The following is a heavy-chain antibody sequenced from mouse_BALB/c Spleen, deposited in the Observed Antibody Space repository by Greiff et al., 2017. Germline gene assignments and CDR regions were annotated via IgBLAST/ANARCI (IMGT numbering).Heavy chain of an antibody. J-gene: IGHJ3*01. CDR2: ISDGGSYT. D-gene: IGHD2-10*02. CDR1: GFTFRDYY. V-gene: IGHV5-4*02. CDR3: ARGGYGTFAY. Sequence: EVKLVESGGGLVKPGGSLKLSCAASGFTFRDYYMYWVRQTPEKRLEWVATISDGGSYTYYPDSVKGRFTISRDNAKNNLYLQMSSLKSEDTAMYYCARGGYGTFAYWGQGTLVTVSA.